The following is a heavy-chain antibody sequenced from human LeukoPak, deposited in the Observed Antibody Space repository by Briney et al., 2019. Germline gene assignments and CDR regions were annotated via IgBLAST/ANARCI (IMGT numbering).Heavy chain of an antibody. V-gene: IGHV3-23*01. CDR1: GFIYSSFA. CDR3: ARAPGRSGTNGYWFDS. J-gene: IGHJ5*01. D-gene: IGHD2-2*01. CDR2: IRNSEGNT. Sequence: GGSLRLFCAASGFIYSSFAVSWARHARGEGLEWVSAIRNSEGNTYYADSVKSRFTTSRDNSKNTPYVQMNSLRAEDTAVYYWARAPGRSGTNGYWFDSWGQGTLVTVSS.